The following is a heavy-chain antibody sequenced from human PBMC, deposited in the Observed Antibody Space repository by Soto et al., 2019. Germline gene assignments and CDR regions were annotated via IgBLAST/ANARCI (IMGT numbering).Heavy chain of an antibody. CDR1: GFSFSGYW. D-gene: IGHD3-10*01. J-gene: IGHJ4*02. V-gene: IGHV3-74*01. CDR3: VRAAARGDD. Sequence: GGSLRLSCAAAGFSFSGYWMHWVRQAPGKGLVWVSRINTDGSSRTYADSVKGRFTISRDNGKNTLYLQMNGLRVEDTAVYYCVRAAARGDDWGQGTLVTVSS. CDR2: INTDGSSR.